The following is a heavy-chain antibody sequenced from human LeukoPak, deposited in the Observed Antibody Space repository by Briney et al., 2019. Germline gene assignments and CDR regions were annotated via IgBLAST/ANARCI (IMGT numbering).Heavy chain of an antibody. V-gene: IGHV3-30-3*01. CDR1: GFTFSSYA. J-gene: IGHJ4*02. CDR2: ISYDGSNK. CDR3: ASAYYGDYSSFDY. Sequence: PGGSLRLSCAASGFTFSSYAMHWVRQAPGKGLEWVAVISYDGSNKYYADSVKGRFTISRDNSKNTLYLQMNSLRAEDTAVYYRASAYYGDYSSFDYWGQGTLVTVSS. D-gene: IGHD4-17*01.